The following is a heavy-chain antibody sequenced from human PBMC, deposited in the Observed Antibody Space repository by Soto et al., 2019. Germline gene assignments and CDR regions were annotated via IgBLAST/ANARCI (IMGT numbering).Heavy chain of an antibody. D-gene: IGHD3-10*01. V-gene: IGHV4-59*01. CDR3: ARENYYALDY. CDR2: INYSGST. Sequence: SETLSLTCTVFSGSISSYNWNWVRQPPGKGLEWIGFINYSGSTHYTPSRKSRATISLDTSKNQFSMKLNSVTAADTAVYYCARENYYALDYWGQGTLVTVSS. J-gene: IGHJ4*02. CDR1: SGSISSYN.